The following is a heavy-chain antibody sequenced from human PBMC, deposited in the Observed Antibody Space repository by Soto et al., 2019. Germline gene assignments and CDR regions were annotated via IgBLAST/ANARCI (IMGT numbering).Heavy chain of an antibody. D-gene: IGHD6-13*01. CDR1: GVSISSHDW. CDR3: ATRDNSRYY. V-gene: IGHV4-4*02. J-gene: IGHJ4*02. Sequence: QVQLQESGPGLVKPSGTLSLTCAVSGVSISSHDWWTWVRQPPGKGLEWIGESHQSGNTNYNSTLESRVTISVDKSKNRFSLKLTSVTDADTDVYYGATRDNSRYYWGQGTLVTVSS. CDR2: SHQSGNT.